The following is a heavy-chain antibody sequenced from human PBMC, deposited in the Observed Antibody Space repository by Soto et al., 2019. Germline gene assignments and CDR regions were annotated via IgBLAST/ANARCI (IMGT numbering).Heavy chain of an antibody. J-gene: IGHJ4*02. CDR3: AKALRGNIAARPWTPFPFDY. CDR2: ISGSGGST. V-gene: IGHV3-23*01. Sequence: GGSLRLSCAASGFTFSSYAMSWVRQAPGKGLEWVSAISGSGGSTYYADSVKGRFTISRDNSKNTLYLQMNSLRAEDTAVYYCAKALRGNIAARPWTPFPFDYWGQGTLVTVSS. CDR1: GFTFSSYA. D-gene: IGHD6-6*01.